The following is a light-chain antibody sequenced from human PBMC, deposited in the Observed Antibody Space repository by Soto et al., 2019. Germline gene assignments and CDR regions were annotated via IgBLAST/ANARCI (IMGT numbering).Light chain of an antibody. Sequence: DIVMTQSPDSLAVSLGERTTINCKSSQTVLYISNNKNYLAWYQQKPGQPPKLIINWASIRESGVTARFSGSGSGTDFTITISSLQAEDVRLYYCQQYIILPWTFGQGTNLEIK. CDR3: QQYIILPWT. CDR2: WAS. J-gene: IGKJ1*01. CDR1: QTVLYISNNKNY. V-gene: IGKV4-1*01.